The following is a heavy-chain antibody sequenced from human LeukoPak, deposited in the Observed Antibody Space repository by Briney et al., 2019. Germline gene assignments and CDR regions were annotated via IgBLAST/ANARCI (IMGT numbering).Heavy chain of an antibody. CDR3: ARRWNYGRNYYIDV. D-gene: IGHD1-7*01. V-gene: IGHV4-34*01. J-gene: IGHJ6*03. CDR1: GGSFSNYY. CDR2: INDSGRT. Sequence: SETLSLTCAVYGGSFSNYYWSWIRQPPGKGLEWIGQINDSGRTNYNPSLMSRVTVSVDTSNNQFSLRLTPVTATDTAVYYCARRWNYGRNYYIDVWGKGATVSVSS.